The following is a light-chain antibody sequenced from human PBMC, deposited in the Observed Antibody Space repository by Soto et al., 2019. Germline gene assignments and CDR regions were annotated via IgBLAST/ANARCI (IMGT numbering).Light chain of an antibody. J-gene: IGKJ4*01. Sequence: EIVLVQSPGTLSLSPGERATLSCRASQSVSSSYLAWYQQKPGQAPRLLIYGASSRATGIPDRFSGSGSGTDFTLTISRLEPEDFAVYYCQQYGSSTLTFGGGTKVDIK. CDR3: QQYGSSTLT. V-gene: IGKV3-20*01. CDR2: GAS. CDR1: QSVSSSY.